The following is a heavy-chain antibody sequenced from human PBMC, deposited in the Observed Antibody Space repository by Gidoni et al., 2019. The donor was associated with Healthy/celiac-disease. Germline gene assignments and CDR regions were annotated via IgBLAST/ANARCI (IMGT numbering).Heavy chain of an antibody. D-gene: IGHD5-12*01. CDR2: IYYSGST. CDR3: ARHRGMGGGYVVGY. CDR1: GGSFSSSSYY. V-gene: IGHV4-39*01. J-gene: IGHJ4*02. Sequence: QLQLQESGPGLVTPSETLSLTCTVSGGSFSSSSYYWGWIRQPPGKGLEWIGSIYYSGSTYYNPSLKSRVTISVDTSKNQFSLKLSSVTAADTAVDYCARHRGMGGGYVVGYWGQGTLVTVSS.